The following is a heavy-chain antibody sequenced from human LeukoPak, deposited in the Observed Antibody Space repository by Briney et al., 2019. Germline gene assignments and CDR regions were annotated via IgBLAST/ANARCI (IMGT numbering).Heavy chain of an antibody. V-gene: IGHV4-38-2*02. D-gene: IGHD1-26*01. CDR1: GYSIGSGHY. J-gene: IGHJ4*02. CDR2: IHHSGST. Sequence: SETLSLTCTVSGYSIGSGHYWGWIRQPPGKGLEWIGSIHHSGSTYYNPSLKSRVTISVDTSKNQFSLKLSSVTAADTAVYYCASLRERSYYARGFDYWGQGTLVTVSS. CDR3: ASLRERSYYARGFDY.